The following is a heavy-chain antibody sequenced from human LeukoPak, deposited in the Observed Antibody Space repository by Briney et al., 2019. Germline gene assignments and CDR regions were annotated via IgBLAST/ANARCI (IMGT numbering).Heavy chain of an antibody. CDR3: ARFPGEQRLAAASS. J-gene: IGHJ5*02. CDR1: GGTFSSYA. Sequence: GASVKVSCKASGGTFSSYAISWVRQAPGQGLEWMGRIIPIFGTANYAQKFQGRVTITTDESTSTAYMELSSLRSEDTAVYYCARFPGEQRLAAASSWGQGTLVTVSS. V-gene: IGHV1-69*05. CDR2: IIPIFGTA. D-gene: IGHD6-13*01.